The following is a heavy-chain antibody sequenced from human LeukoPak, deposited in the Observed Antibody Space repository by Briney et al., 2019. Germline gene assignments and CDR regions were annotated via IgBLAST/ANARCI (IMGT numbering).Heavy chain of an antibody. CDR2: INPNSGGT. CDR3: ARDVQQLANYYYYGLDV. V-gene: IGHV1-2*02. Sequence: ASVKVSCKASGYTFTGYYMHWVRQAPGQGLEWMGWINPNSGGTNYAQEFQGRVTMTRDTSISTAYMELNRLRSDDTAVYYCARDVQQLANYYYYGLDVWGQGTTVTVSS. J-gene: IGHJ6*02. CDR1: GYTFTGYY. D-gene: IGHD6-13*01.